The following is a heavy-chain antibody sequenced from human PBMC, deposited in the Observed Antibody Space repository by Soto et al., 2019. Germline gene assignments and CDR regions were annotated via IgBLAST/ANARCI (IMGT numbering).Heavy chain of an antibody. D-gene: IGHD6-19*01. CDR3: ASSYSSGWYDDDNWFDP. CDR1: GGSISSSSYY. Sequence: PSETLSLTCTVSGGSISSSSYYWGWIRQPPGKGLEWIGSIYYSGSTYYNPSLKSRVTISVDTSKNQFSLKLSSVTVADTAVYYCASSYSSGWYDDDNWFDPWGQGTLVTVSS. CDR2: IYYSGST. V-gene: IGHV4-39*01. J-gene: IGHJ5*02.